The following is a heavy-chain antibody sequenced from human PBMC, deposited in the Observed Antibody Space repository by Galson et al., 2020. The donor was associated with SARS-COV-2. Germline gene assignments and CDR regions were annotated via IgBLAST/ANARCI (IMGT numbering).Heavy chain of an antibody. V-gene: IGHV5-51*01. CDR3: ARHGASSGWYEGIDY. CDR2: IYPDDSYT. CDR1: GYSFTNYW. D-gene: IGHD6-19*01. Sequence: GESLKISCRTSGYSFTNYWIGWVRQMPGKGLEWMGIIYPDDSYTIYSPSFQGQVTISADKSISTAFLQWSSLKASDTAIDYCARHGASSGWYEGIDYWGQGTLVTVSS. J-gene: IGHJ4*02.